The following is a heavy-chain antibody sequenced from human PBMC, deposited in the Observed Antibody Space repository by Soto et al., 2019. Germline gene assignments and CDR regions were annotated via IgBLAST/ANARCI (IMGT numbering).Heavy chain of an antibody. CDR1: GASISSSY. V-gene: IGHV4-59*01. J-gene: IGHJ3*01. CDR3: ARGYYDSSGQSNTFDV. CDR2: VSYSGST. Sequence: SETLYLTCTVSGASISSSYWSWIRQSPGKGLEWIGYVSYSGSTNYNPSLKSRVTISVDTSKNQFSLKLSSATAADTALYYCARGYYDSSGQSNTFDVWGQGTMVTVSS. D-gene: IGHD3-22*01.